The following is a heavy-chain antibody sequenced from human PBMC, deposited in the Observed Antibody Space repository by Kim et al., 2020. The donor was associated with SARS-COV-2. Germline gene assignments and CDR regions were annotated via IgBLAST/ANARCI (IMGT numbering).Heavy chain of an antibody. CDR3: ARKRSKRITIFGVVTYTSDAFDI. D-gene: IGHD3-3*01. V-gene: IGHV1-8*01. J-gene: IGHJ3*02. CDR1: GYTFTSYD. CDR2: MNPNSGNT. Sequence: ASVKVSCKASGYTFTSYDINWVRQATGQGLEWMGWMNPNSGNTGYAQKFQGRVTMTRNTSISTAYMELSSLRSEDTAVYYCARKRSKRITIFGVVTYTSDAFDIWGQGTMVTVSS.